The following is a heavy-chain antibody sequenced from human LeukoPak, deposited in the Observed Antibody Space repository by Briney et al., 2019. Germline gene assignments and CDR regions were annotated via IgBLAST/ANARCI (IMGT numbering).Heavy chain of an antibody. D-gene: IGHD3-10*02. CDR3: AELGITMIGGV. CDR2: ISSSSYI. V-gene: IGHV3-21*01. CDR1: GFTFSGYS. J-gene: IGHJ6*04. Sequence: GGSLRLSCAASGFTFSGYSMNWVRQAPGKGLEWVSSISSSSYIYYADSVKGRFTISRDNAKNSLYLQMNSLRAEDTAVYYCAELGITMIGGVWGKGTTVTISS.